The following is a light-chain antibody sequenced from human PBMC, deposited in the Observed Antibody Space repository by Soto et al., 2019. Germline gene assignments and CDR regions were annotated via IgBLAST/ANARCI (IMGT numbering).Light chain of an antibody. CDR3: QSYDSSRSGYVV. V-gene: IGLV1-40*01. CDR2: GNS. CDR1: SYNIGAGYD. J-gene: IGLJ2*01. Sequence: QSVLTQPPSVSGAPGQRVTISCTGSSYNIGAGYDVHWYQQLPGTAPKLTIYGNSNRPSGVPDRFSGSKSGTSASLAITGLQAEDEADYYCQSYDSSRSGYVVFGGGTKLTVL.